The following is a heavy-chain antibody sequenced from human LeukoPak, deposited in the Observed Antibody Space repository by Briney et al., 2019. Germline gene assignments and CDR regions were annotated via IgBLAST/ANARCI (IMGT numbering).Heavy chain of an antibody. CDR3: ARGGGSNWHGDWFDP. D-gene: IGHD1-1*01. CDR1: GGSTSSFY. J-gene: IGHJ5*02. CDR2: IYTSGST. Sequence: PSETLSLTCTVSGGSTSSFYWGWIRQPAGKGLEGVGRIYTSGSTDYNPSLKNRVTMSQDKCKNHFSLKLSSVTAADTAVYYCARGGGSNWHGDWFDPWGQGTLVTVSS. V-gene: IGHV4-4*07.